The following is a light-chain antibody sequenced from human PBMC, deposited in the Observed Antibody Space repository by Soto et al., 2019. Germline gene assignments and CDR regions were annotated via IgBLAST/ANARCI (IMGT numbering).Light chain of an antibody. CDR2: DAS. CDR3: QQRSNWPPT. Sequence: DIVLTQSPATLSLSPGERVTLSCRASQSVSSYLVWYQQKPGQAPRLLIYDASNRATGIPARFSGYGSGTDFTLTITSLEPEDFAVYYCQQRSNWPPTFGQGTRLEIK. V-gene: IGKV3-11*01. J-gene: IGKJ5*01. CDR1: QSVSSY.